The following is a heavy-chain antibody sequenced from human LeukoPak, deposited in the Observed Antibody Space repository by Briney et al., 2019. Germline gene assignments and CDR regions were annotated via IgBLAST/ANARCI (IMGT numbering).Heavy chain of an antibody. V-gene: IGHV4-59*01. CDR3: ARLGSNLVAANY. J-gene: IGHJ4*02. CDR2: IYYSGST. Sequence: SETLSLTCTVSGGSISSYYWSWIRQPPGKGLEWIGYIYYSGSTNYNPSLKSRVTISVDTSKNQFSLKLSSVTAADTAVYYCARLGSNLVAANYWGQGTLATVSS. CDR1: GGSISSYY. D-gene: IGHD2-15*01.